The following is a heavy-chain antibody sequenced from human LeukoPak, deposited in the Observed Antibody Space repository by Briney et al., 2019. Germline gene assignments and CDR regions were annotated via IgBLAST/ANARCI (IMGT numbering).Heavy chain of an antibody. V-gene: IGHV4-31*11. CDR3: ARVGNSSSWFLRWGYYYYGMDV. CDR1: GGSFSGYY. J-gene: IGHJ6*02. D-gene: IGHD6-13*01. CDR2: IYYSGST. Sequence: SETLSLTCAVYGGSFSGYYWSWIRQHPGKGLEWIGYIYYSGSTYYNPSLKSRVTISVDTSKNQFSLKLSSVTAADTAVYYCARVGNSSSWFLRWGYYYYGMDVWGQGTTVTVSS.